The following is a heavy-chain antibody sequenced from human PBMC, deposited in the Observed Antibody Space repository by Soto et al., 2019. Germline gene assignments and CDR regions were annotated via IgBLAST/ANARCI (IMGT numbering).Heavy chain of an antibody. CDR1: GVTFDNHA. Sequence: LIISCAASGVTFDNHAMNWVRQAPGKGLEWVSVISGNTKDIYYADSLKGRFTISRDNSKNTVFLQMNSLRADDTSIYYCAKKRSGSWSMECIHXWAQGILLTVSX. CDR2: ISGNTKDI. J-gene: IGHJ4*02. V-gene: IGHV3-23*01. CDR3: AKKRSGSWSMECIHX. D-gene: IGHD3-3*01.